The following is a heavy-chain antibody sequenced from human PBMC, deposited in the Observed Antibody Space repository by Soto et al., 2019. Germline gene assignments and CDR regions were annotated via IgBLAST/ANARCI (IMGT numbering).Heavy chain of an antibody. CDR1: GYAFTSYD. J-gene: IGHJ4*02. V-gene: IGHV1-8*01. CDR2: MNPNRGNT. Sequence: QVQLVQSGAEVKKPGASVKVSCKASGYAFTSYDINWVRQATGQGLEWMGWMNPNRGNTGYAQKFQGRVTMTRNTSISTAYTELRRLRSEDTVVYYCARKKLRAVDYCGQGALGSVSS. D-gene: IGHD1-1*01. CDR3: ARKKLRAVDY.